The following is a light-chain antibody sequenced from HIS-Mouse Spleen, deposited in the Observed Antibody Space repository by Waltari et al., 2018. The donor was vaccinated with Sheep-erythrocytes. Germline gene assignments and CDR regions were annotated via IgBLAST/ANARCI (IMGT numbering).Light chain of an antibody. V-gene: IGKV1-33*01. J-gene: IGKJ4*01. CDR1: QDISNY. CDR3: QQYDNLPLT. CDR2: DAS. Sequence: DIQMTQSPSSLSASVGDRVTITCQASQDISNYLNWYQQKPGKATKLLIYDASNLETGVPSRFSGSGSGTDFTFTISSLQPEDIATYYCQQYDNLPLTFGGGTK.